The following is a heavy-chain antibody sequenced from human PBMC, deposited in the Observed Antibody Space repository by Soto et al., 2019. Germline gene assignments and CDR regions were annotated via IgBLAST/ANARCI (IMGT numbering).Heavy chain of an antibody. J-gene: IGHJ4*02. Sequence: QVQLVQSGAEGRKPGASVRVSCKASGYSFTSYGISWVRQAPGRGLEWMGWISAYTGDTKYTQNFQGRVTLSTDTSASTVYMDLGSLRSDDTAVYYCARTYSSGWSLSPSDYWGQGTLVTVSS. CDR3: ARTYSSGWSLSPSDY. V-gene: IGHV1-18*04. D-gene: IGHD6-19*01. CDR1: GYSFTSYG. CDR2: ISAYTGDT.